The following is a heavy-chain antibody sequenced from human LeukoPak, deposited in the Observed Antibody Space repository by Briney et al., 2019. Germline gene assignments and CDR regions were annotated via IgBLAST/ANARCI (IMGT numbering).Heavy chain of an antibody. CDR1: GVSTSSITYY. J-gene: IGHJ4*02. CDR2: IYYSEST. Sequence: PSETLSLTCTVSGVSTSSITYYWGWIRQPPGKGLEWIVYIYYSESTYYNPSLRSRITISVDTSNNHFSLKLSSVTAADTAVYHWARDEVARSEWGQGTLVTVSS. V-gene: IGHV4-30-4*08. D-gene: IGHD3-3*01. CDR3: ARDEVARSE.